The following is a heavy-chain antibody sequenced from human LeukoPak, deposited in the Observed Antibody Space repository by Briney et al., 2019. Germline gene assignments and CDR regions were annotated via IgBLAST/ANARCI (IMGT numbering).Heavy chain of an antibody. CDR1: GGAFSSYA. Sequence: ASVKVSCKASGGAFSSYAISWVRQAPGQGLEWMGGIIPIFGTANYAQKFQGRVTITADKSTSTAYMELSSLRSEDTAVYYCARTMVRGVPLLRYFDYWGQGTLVTVSS. CDR2: IIPIFGTA. J-gene: IGHJ4*02. D-gene: IGHD3-10*01. CDR3: ARTMVRGVPLLRYFDY. V-gene: IGHV1-69*06.